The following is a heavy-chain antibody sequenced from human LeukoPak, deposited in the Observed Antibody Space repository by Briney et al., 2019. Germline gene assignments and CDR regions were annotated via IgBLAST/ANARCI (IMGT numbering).Heavy chain of an antibody. CDR1: GYTFIGYY. Sequence: ASVKVSCKTSGYTFIGYYLHWVRQAPGQGLEWMGWISHNTGATKYAQKFQGRVTMTRDTSITTAYMEVSRLRYDDTAVYYCARDSVYDYWGQGTLVTVSS. J-gene: IGHJ4*02. CDR2: ISHNTGAT. D-gene: IGHD5/OR15-5a*01. CDR3: ARDSVYDY. V-gene: IGHV1-2*02.